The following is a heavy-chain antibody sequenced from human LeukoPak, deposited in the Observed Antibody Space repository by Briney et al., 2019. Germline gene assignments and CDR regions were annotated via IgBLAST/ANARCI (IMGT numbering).Heavy chain of an antibody. CDR1: GGTISSYY. D-gene: IGHD4-17*01. V-gene: IGHV4-59*01. CDR2: VNYRGSA. J-gene: IGHJ4*02. CDR3: RAQERYYGNFDY. Sequence: SETLSLTCSVSGGTISSYYWNWIRQPPGKGLEWIGYVNYRGSANFNPSLKSGTIILVDTSNNQFSQKQSLGPAADAAVYYCRAQERYYGNFDYWGQGTLVRVSS.